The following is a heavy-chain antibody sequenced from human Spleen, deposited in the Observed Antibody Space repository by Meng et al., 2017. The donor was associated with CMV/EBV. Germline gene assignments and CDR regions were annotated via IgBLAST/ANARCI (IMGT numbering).Heavy chain of an antibody. CDR1: GHPFITFG. Sequence: VPCQASGHPFITFGFTWVRQAPGQGLEWMGWISAYNGDTTYAEKFQGRSLMTTDRSTNTVYLEMRSLRSDDTAVYYCVATSDDWSEYWGQGTLVTVSS. CDR3: VATSDDWSEY. J-gene: IGHJ1*01. V-gene: IGHV1-18*01. D-gene: IGHD1-1*01. CDR2: ISAYNGDT.